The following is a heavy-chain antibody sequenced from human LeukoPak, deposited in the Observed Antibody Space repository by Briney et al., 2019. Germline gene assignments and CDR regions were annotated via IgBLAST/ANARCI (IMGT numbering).Heavy chain of an antibody. J-gene: IGHJ4*02. CDR3: TRGGSVPATRSFDY. Sequence: GGSLRLSCSASGFTVSSDYMSWVRQAPGKGLAWLSFINSGGTTYYADSVKGRFIISRDNSKNTVYLQMNSLRVEDTAVYYCTRGGSVPATRSFDYWGQGTLVTVSS. CDR2: INSGGTT. CDR1: GFTVSSDY. D-gene: IGHD6-19*01. V-gene: IGHV3-66*01.